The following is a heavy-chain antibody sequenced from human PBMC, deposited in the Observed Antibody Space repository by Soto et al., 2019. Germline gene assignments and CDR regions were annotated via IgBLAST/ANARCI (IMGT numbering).Heavy chain of an antibody. CDR3: STAIGWYDPYGMDV. V-gene: IGHV3-15*04. Sequence: GSLRLSCAASGFTFNYPWMTWVRQAPGKGLEWVGRIESKTEGVTTDYATPVKGRFTISRDESKNTLYLQMDSLKTEDTAVYYCSTAIGWYDPYGMDVCGHGTTFPVCS. J-gene: IGHJ6*02. CDR1: GFTFNYPW. CDR2: IESKTEGVTT. D-gene: IGHD6-19*01.